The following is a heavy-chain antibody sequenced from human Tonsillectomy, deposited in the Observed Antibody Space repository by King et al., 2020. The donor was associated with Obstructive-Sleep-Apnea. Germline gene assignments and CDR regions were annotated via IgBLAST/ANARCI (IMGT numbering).Heavy chain of an antibody. J-gene: IGHJ4*02. CDR3: ARDRWEQQLTYYFDY. D-gene: IGHD6-13*01. CDR2: ISYDGSNK. Sequence: VQLVESGGGVVQPGRSLRLSCAASGFTFSSYAMHWVRQAPGKGLECVAVISYDGSNKYYADSVKGRFTISRDNSKNTLYLQMNTLRAEDTAVYYCARDRWEQQLTYYFDYWGQGTLVPVSS. CDR1: GFTFSSYA. V-gene: IGHV3-30*04.